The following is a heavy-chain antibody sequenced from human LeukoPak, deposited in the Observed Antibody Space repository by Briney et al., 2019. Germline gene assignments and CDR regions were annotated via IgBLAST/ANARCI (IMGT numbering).Heavy chain of an antibody. CDR2: IFPSDSDT. Sequence: GESLKISCKTSGYSFTSYRIGWVRQMPGEGLEWMGIIFPSDSDTRYSPSFQGQVTISVDKSISTAYLQWTSLKASDTAMYYCARHRYFQHWGQGTLVTVSS. V-gene: IGHV5-51*01. J-gene: IGHJ1*01. CDR1: GYSFTSYR. CDR3: ARHRYFQH.